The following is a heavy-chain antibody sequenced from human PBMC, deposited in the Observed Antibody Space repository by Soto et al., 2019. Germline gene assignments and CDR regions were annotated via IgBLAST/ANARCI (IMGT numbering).Heavy chain of an antibody. CDR1: GYSFSNYA. J-gene: IGHJ4*02. D-gene: IGHD3-10*01. V-gene: IGHV1-3*01. CDR3: ASLYVGAGSYY. Sequence: QVQLVQSGAEVKKPGASVKVSCKASGYSFSNYALHWVRQAPGQRLEWMGWINADNGNTKYSQKFQGRVTFTRDTSASTAYKELSSLKSEDTAVYYCASLYVGAGSYYWGQGTLFTVSS. CDR2: INADNGNT.